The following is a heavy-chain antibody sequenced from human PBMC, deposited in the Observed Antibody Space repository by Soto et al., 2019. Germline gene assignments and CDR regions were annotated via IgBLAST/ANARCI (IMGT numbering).Heavy chain of an antibody. J-gene: IGHJ6*02. CDR1: GGSFSGYY. Sequence: QVQLQQWGAGLLKPSETLSLTCAVYGGSFSGYYWSWIRQPPGKGLEWIGEINHSGSTNYNPSLKSRVNISVDTSKNQYSLKLSSVTAADTAVYYCASVVSVAGTEFGDYYYYGMDVWGQGTTVTVSS. V-gene: IGHV4-34*01. CDR2: INHSGST. CDR3: ASVVSVAGTEFGDYYYYGMDV. D-gene: IGHD6-19*01.